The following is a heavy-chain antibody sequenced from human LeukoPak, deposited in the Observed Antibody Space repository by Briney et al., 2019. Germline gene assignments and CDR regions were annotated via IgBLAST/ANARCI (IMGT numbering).Heavy chain of an antibody. J-gene: IGHJ4*02. Sequence: ASVKVSCKASGYTFTSYAMNWVRQAPGQGPEWMGWINTNTGNPTYAQGFTGRFVFSLDTSVSTAYLQISSLKAEDTAVYYYARVHYSSGWYLAYWGQGTLVTVSS. CDR1: GYTFTSYA. CDR2: INTNTGNP. D-gene: IGHD6-19*01. CDR3: ARVHYSSGWYLAY. V-gene: IGHV7-4-1*02.